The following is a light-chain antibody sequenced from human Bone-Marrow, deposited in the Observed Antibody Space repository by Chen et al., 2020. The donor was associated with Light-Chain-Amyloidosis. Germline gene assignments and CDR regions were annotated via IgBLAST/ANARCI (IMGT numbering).Light chain of an antibody. Sequence: QSVLTQPPSASGTPGQRVTISCSGGRSNVGANGVNWYQQLPGAAPKLLIFDTNRRPSGVPDRFSGSKSGTSASLAISDLQSDDEAHYYCAPWDDRLNGWVFGGGTRLTVL. V-gene: IGLV1-44*01. CDR3: APWDDRLNGWV. CDR2: DTN. J-gene: IGLJ3*02. CDR1: RSNVGANG.